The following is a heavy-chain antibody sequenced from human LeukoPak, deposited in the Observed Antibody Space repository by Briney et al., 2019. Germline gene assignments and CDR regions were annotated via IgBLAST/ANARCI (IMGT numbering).Heavy chain of an antibody. Sequence: KTSETLSLTCAVSGGSFSAHYWTWIRQPPGKGLEWIGEINHCGSANYNPSLKSRVTISLDTSKNQFSLKLSSVTAADTAVYYCAGHHPRNTVDFWGQGTLVTVSS. CDR3: AGHHPRNTVDF. V-gene: IGHV4-34*01. J-gene: IGHJ4*02. D-gene: IGHD2/OR15-2a*01. CDR2: INHCGSA. CDR1: GGSFSAHY.